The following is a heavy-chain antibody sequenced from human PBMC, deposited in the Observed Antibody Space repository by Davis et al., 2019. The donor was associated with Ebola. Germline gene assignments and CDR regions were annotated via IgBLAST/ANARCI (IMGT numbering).Heavy chain of an antibody. V-gene: IGHV3-66*01. CDR1: GFTVSSNY. Sequence: GESLKISCAASGFTVSSNYMSWVRQAPGKGLEWVSVIYSGGSTYYADSVKGRFTISRDNSKNTLYLQMNSLRAEDTAVYYCAKEDYDFWSGYYNYYFDYWGQGTLVTVSS. CDR3: AKEDYDFWSGYYNYYFDY. CDR2: IYSGGST. D-gene: IGHD3-3*01. J-gene: IGHJ4*02.